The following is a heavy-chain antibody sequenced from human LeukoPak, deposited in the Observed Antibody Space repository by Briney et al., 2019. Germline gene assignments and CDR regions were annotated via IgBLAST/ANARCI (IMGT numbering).Heavy chain of an antibody. CDR1: GFTFSSYG. CDR2: IWYDGSNK. D-gene: IGHD2-2*01. J-gene: IGHJ4*02. V-gene: IGHV3-33*01. Sequence: GRSLRLSCAASGFTFSSYGMHWVRQAPGKGLEWVAVIWYDGSNKYYADSVKGRFTISRVNSKNTLYLQMNSLRAEDTAVYYCARDCSSTSCYYFDYWGQGTLVTVSS. CDR3: ARDCSSTSCYYFDY.